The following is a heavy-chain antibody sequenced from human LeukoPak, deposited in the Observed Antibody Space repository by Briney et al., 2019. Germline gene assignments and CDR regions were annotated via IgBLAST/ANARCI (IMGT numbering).Heavy chain of an antibody. D-gene: IGHD6-13*01. Sequence: GGSLRLSCAASGFTFSSYAMHWVRQAPGKGLEWVAVISYDGSNKYYADSVKGRFTISRDNSKNTLYLQMNSLRAEDTAVYYCARVFKARIAAAGNYYYYGMDVWGQGTTVTVSS. J-gene: IGHJ6*02. CDR1: GFTFSSYA. CDR3: ARVFKARIAAAGNYYYYGMDV. V-gene: IGHV3-30-3*01. CDR2: ISYDGSNK.